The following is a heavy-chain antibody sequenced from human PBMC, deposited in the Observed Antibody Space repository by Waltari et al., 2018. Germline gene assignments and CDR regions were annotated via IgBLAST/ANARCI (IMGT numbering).Heavy chain of an antibody. J-gene: IGHJ4*02. V-gene: IGHV3-15*01. CDR1: GFTFSNAW. CDR2: IKSKTDGGTT. CDR3: TTEGGSGSYFNY. Sequence: EVQLVESGGGLVKPGGYLRLYCAASGFTFSNAWMSWVRLAPGKGLEWVGRIKSKTDGGTTDYAAPVKGRFTISRDDSKNTLYLQMNSLKTEDTAVYYCTTEGGSGSYFNYWGQGTLVTVSS. D-gene: IGHD1-26*01.